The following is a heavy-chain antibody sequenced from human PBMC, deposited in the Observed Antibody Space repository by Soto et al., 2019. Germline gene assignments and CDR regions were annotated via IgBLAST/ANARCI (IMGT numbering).Heavy chain of an antibody. Sequence: QVQLVQSGAEVKKPGSSVKVSCKASGGTFSSYAISWVRQAPGQGLEWMGGIIPIFGTANYAQKFQGRVTITADESTSTGYMELRSLRSEDTAVYYCARAPGAYTIFGGVQGYYYGMDVWGQGPTVTVSS. CDR3: ARAPGAYTIFGGVQGYYYGMDV. CDR1: GGTFSSYA. V-gene: IGHV1-69*01. D-gene: IGHD3-3*01. CDR2: IIPIFGTA. J-gene: IGHJ6*02.